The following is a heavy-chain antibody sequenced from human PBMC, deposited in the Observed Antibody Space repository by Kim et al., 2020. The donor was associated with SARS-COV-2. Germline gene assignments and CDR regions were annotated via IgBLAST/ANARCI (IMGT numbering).Heavy chain of an antibody. CDR3: AKDLWRWDY. Sequence: GGSLRLSCAASGFTFSSYAMSWVRQAPGKGLEWVSVIYSDGSSTYYADSVKGRFTISRDNSKNTLYLQMNSLRAEDTAVYYCAKDLWRWDYWGQGTLVTVSS. V-gene: IGHV3-23*03. CDR1: GFTFSSYA. CDR2: IYSDGSST. J-gene: IGHJ4*02. D-gene: IGHD3-3*01.